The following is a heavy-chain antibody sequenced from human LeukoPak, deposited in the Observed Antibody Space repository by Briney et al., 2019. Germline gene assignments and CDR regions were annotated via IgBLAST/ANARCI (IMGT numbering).Heavy chain of an antibody. CDR3: AKGSSYRFGYWNFDL. CDR2: ISWNSGSV. CDR1: GFTFDDYA. D-gene: IGHD5-18*01. Sequence: GGSLRLSCAASGFTFDDYAMHWVRQAPGKGLEWVSGISWNSGSVGYADSVKGRFTIPRDNAKNSLYLQMNSLSAEDMALYFCAKGSSYRFGYWNFDLWGRGTLVTVSS. J-gene: IGHJ2*01. V-gene: IGHV3-9*03.